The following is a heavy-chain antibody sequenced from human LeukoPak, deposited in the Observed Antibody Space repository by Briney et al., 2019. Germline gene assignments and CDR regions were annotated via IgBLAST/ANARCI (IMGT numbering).Heavy chain of an antibody. CDR1: GGSISSGGYY. D-gene: IGHD4-23*01. CDR3: ARAGYGSGGSDY. J-gene: IGHJ4*02. Sequence: DPSQTLSLTCTVSGGSISSGGYYWSWIRQHPGKGLEWIGYIYYSGSTYYNPSLKSRVTISVDTSKIQFSLRLSSVTAADTAVYYCARAGYGSGGSDYWGQGTLVTVSS. V-gene: IGHV4-31*03. CDR2: IYYSGST.